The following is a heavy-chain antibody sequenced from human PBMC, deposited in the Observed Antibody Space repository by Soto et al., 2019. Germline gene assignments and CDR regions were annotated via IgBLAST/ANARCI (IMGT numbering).Heavy chain of an antibody. CDR3: ARHSAQWVQTKFDL. Sequence: QLQLQESDPGLVKPSETLSLTCTVSGGSIGSSNSYWGWIRQPPGKGLEWIGRIYSGGSTYYNPSLKSRVTISVDTSKDQFSLNLASVTAADTALYYCARHSAQWVQTKFDLWGRGTLVTVSS. D-gene: IGHD1-1*01. J-gene: IGHJ5*02. CDR2: IYSGGST. V-gene: IGHV4-39*01. CDR1: GGSIGSSNSY.